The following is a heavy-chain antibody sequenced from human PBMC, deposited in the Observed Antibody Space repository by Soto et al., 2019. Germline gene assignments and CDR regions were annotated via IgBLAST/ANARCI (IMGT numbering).Heavy chain of an antibody. CDR3: ASAHVRAYFDF. CDR1: SGDHD. J-gene: IGHJ4*02. Sequence: SGDHDGRRIRKTPGKGLEWIGYIYYTVSTNYTPSITTRVAISMDTSKTQFSLPLSSVTAADSAHYYCASAHVRAYFDFLRLRTLVTVSS. CDR2: IYYTVST. V-gene: IGHV4-61*08.